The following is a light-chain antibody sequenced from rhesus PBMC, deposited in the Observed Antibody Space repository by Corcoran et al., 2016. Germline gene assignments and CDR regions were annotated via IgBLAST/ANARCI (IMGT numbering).Light chain of an antibody. J-gene: IGKJ1*01. CDR3: QHYSSRPWT. CDR2: KAS. V-gene: IGKV1-22*01. Sequence: DIQMTQSPSSLSASVGDTVTITCRASQGISSWLAWYQQKPGKALKLLIYKASRLQRGVPSRFSGSGSGTDFTLTIRSLQSEDFATYYCQHYSSRPWTFGQGTKVEIK. CDR1: QGISSW.